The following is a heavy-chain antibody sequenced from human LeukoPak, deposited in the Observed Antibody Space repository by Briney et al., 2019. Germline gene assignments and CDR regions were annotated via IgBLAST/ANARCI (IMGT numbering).Heavy chain of an antibody. J-gene: IGHJ4*02. D-gene: IGHD3-9*01. V-gene: IGHV1-18*01. Sequence: ASVKVSCKVSGYRFTSYGISWVRQAPGHELEWMGWISAYNGNTNYAQKLQGRVTMTTDTSTSTAYMELRSLRSDDEAVYYCARGGDGDILTGLVFDYWGQGTPVTVSS. CDR2: ISAYNGNT. CDR3: ARGGDGDILTGLVFDY. CDR1: GYRFTSYG.